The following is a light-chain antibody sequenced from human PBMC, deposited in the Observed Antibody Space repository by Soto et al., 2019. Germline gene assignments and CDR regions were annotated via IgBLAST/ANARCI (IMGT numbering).Light chain of an antibody. CDR1: INDVGTYNL. CDR3: CSYAGGGTYV. Sequence: QSVLTQPASVSGSPGQSITISCTGTINDVGTYNLVSWFQQHPSKAPKLMIYEVTERPSGVSNRFSGSKSGNAASLTISGLQAEDEADYHCCSYAGGGTYVFGTGTKVTVL. V-gene: IGLV2-23*02. J-gene: IGLJ1*01. CDR2: EVT.